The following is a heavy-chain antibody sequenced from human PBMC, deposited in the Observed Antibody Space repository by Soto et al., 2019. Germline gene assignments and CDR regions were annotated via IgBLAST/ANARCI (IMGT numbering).Heavy chain of an antibody. D-gene: IGHD3-10*01. CDR2: MNQDGSEK. CDR3: ARAGELWFGESYFDY. CDR1: GFTFNWNW. J-gene: IGHJ4*02. V-gene: IGHV3-7*04. Sequence: SLRLSSAASGFTFNWNWITWFCQASGKGLEWVANMNQDGSEKYYVDSVKGRFTISRDNAKNSLYLQMSSLRVEDTAVYYCARAGELWFGESYFDYWGQGTLVTVSS.